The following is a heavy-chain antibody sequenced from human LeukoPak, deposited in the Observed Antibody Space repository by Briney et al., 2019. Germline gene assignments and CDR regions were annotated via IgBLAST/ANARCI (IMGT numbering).Heavy chain of an antibody. CDR2: IYYSGST. CDR1: GGSISSSSYY. CDR3: ARTRWFDP. V-gene: IGHV4-39*07. J-gene: IGHJ5*02. Sequence: PSETLSLTCTVSGGSISSSSYYWGWIRQPPGKGLEWIGSIYYSGSTYYNPSHKSRVTISVDTSKNQFSLKLSSVTAADTAVYYCARTRWFDPWGQGTLVTVSS.